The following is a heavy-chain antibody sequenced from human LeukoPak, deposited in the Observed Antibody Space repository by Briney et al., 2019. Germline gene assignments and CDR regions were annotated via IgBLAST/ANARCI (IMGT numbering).Heavy chain of an antibody. D-gene: IGHD3-3*01. J-gene: IGHJ4*02. CDR1: GGSISSSSYY. V-gene: IGHV4-39*07. CDR2: IYYSGST. CDR3: ARESPRGWSGYYAYYFDY. Sequence: NPSETLSLTCTVSGGSISSSSYYWGWIRQPPGKGLEWIGSIYYSGSTYYNPSLKSRVTISVDTSKNQFSLKLSSVTAADTAVYYCARESPRGWSGYYAYYFDYWGQGTLVTVSS.